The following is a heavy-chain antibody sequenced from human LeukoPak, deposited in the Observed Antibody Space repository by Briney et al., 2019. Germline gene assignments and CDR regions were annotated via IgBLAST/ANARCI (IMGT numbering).Heavy chain of an antibody. CDR2: IYTSGST. J-gene: IGHJ4*02. V-gene: IGHV4-4*07. D-gene: IGHD3-22*01. Sequence: SETLSLTCTVSGGSNSSYYWSWIRQPAGKGLEWIGRIYTSGSTNYNPSLKSRVTMSVDTSKNQFSLKLSSVTAADTAVYYCARDKSHYYDSSGYSTHAYLFDYWGQGTLVTVSS. CDR1: GGSNSSYY. CDR3: ARDKSHYYDSSGYSTHAYLFDY.